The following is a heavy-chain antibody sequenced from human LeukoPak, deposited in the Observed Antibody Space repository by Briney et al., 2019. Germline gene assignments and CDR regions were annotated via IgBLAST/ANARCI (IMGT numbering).Heavy chain of an antibody. V-gene: IGHV3-33*06. J-gene: IGHJ4*02. CDR1: GFTFSSYG. D-gene: IGHD6-13*01. CDR3: AKDIAAAGSVGDY. Sequence: GGSLRLSCAASGFTFSSYGMHWVRQAPGKGLEWVAVIWYDGSNKYYADSVKGRFIISRDNSKNTLYLQMNSLRAEDTAVYYCAKDIAAAGSVGDYWGQGTLVTVSS. CDR2: IWYDGSNK.